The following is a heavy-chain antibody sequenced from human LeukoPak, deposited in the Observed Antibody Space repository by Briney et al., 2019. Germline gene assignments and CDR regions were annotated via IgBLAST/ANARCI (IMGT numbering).Heavy chain of an antibody. CDR2: INHSGST. J-gene: IGHJ4*02. V-gene: IGHV4-34*01. Sequence: PSETLSLTCGVSGFSISRGYYWSWIRQPPGKGLEWIGEINHSGSTNYNPSLKSRVTISIDTSKNQLSLKLTSVTAADTAVYYCARGLGGGNSIYFDYWGQGTLVTVSS. D-gene: IGHD4-23*01. CDR1: GFSISRGYY. CDR3: ARGLGGGNSIYFDY.